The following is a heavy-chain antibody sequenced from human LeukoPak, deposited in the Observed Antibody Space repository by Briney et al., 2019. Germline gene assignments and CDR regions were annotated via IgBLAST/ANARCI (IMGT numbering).Heavy chain of an antibody. D-gene: IGHD3-10*01. CDR2: ISGSGDNT. Sequence: GGSLRLSCVASGFTFSSYAMGWVRQTPGEGLEWVSDISGSGDNTYYADSVKGRFTISRDNSKNTLYLQMNTLRAGDTALYYCAKEGGRNAYGHLTHWGQGTLVTVSS. V-gene: IGHV3-23*01. CDR1: GFTFSSYA. CDR3: AKEGGRNAYGHLTH. J-gene: IGHJ4*02.